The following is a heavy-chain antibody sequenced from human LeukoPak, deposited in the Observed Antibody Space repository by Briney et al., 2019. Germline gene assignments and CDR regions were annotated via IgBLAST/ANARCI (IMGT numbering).Heavy chain of an antibody. Sequence: SETLSLTCTVSGGSISSYYWNWIRQPPGKGLEWIGYISYSGSTNYNPSLKSRVTISVDTSKNRFSLKLSSVTAADTAMYYCARLRGDSPLYYFDYWGQGTLVTVSS. J-gene: IGHJ4*02. CDR1: GGSISSYY. CDR3: ARLRGDSPLYYFDY. V-gene: IGHV4-59*08. D-gene: IGHD3-16*01. CDR2: ISYSGST.